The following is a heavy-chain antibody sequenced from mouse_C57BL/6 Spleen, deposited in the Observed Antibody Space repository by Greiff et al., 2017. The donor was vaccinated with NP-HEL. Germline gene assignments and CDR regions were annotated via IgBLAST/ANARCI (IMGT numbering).Heavy chain of an antibody. CDR2: ISSGGSYT. V-gene: IGHV5-6*01. D-gene: IGHD3-3*01. J-gene: IGHJ2*01. CDR1: GFTFSSYG. CDR3: AAGTQFDY. Sequence: EVKVVESGGDLVKPGGSLKLSCAASGFTFSSYGMSWVRQTPDKRLEWVATISSGGSYTYYPDSVKGRFTISRDNAKNTLYLQMSSLKSEDTAMYYCAAGTQFDYWGQGTTLTVSS.